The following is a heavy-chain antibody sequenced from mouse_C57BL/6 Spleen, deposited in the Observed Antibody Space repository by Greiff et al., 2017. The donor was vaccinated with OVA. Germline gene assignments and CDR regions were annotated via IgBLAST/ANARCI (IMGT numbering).Heavy chain of an antibody. CDR2: IYPGDGDT. CDR1: GYAFSSSW. V-gene: IGHV1-82*01. Sequence: QVQLQQSGPELVKPGASVKISCKASGYAFSSSWMNWVQQRPGKGLEWIGRIYPGDGDTNYNGKFKGKATLTADKSSSTAYMQLSSLTSEDSAVYFCARGDGTYWGQGTLVTVSA. J-gene: IGHJ3*01. D-gene: IGHD3-3*01. CDR3: ARGDGTY.